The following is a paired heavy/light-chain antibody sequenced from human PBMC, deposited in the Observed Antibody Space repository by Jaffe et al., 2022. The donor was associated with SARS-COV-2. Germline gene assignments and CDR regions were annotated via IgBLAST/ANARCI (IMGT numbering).Heavy chain of an antibody. CDR2: IYPGDSDT. V-gene: IGHV5-51*01. CDR1: GYDFTNYW. Sequence: EVQLVQSGAEVKKPGESLKISCKGFGYDFTNYWIGWVRQMPGKGLEWMGSIYPGDSDTRYSPSFQGQVTFSAAKSISTAYLQWSSLKASDTAMYYCARYPLTSPYYYHYMDVWGKGTTVTVSS. CDR3: ARYPLTSPYYYHYMDV. J-gene: IGHJ6*03.
Light chain of an antibody. Sequence: EIVLTQSPGTLSLSPGERATLSCRASQSVSSRYLAWYQQKPGQAPRLLIYGASSRATGIPDRFSGSGSGTEFTLTISRLEPEDFAVYYCQQYGNSPQTFGQGTKLEIK. CDR2: GAS. CDR1: QSVSSRY. CDR3: QQYGNSPQT. V-gene: IGKV3-20*01. J-gene: IGKJ2*01.